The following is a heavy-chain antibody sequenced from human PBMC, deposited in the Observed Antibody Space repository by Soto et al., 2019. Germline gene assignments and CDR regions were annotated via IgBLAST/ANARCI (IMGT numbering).Heavy chain of an antibody. CDR2: IIPIFGTA. Sequence: SVKVSCKASGGTFSSYAISWVRQAPGQGLEWMGGIIPIFGTANYAQKFQGRVTITADKSTSTAYMEPSSLRSEDTAVYYCASSSLYGMDVWGQGTTVTVSS. CDR3: ASSSLYGMDV. J-gene: IGHJ6*02. V-gene: IGHV1-69*06. CDR1: GGTFSSYA.